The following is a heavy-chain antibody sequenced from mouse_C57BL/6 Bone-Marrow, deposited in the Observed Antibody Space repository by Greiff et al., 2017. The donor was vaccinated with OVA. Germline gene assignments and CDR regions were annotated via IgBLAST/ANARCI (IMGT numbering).Heavy chain of an antibody. J-gene: IGHJ3*01. V-gene: IGHV14-4*01. D-gene: IGHD3-2*02. CDR1: GFNIKDDY. CDR3: TDSSGLFAY. Sequence: EVQGVESGAELVRPGASVKLSCTASGFNIKDDYMHWVKQRPEQGLEWIGWIDPENGDTEYASKFQGKATITADTSSNTAYLQLSSLTSEDTAVYYCTDSSGLFAYWGQGTLVTVSA. CDR2: IDPENGDT.